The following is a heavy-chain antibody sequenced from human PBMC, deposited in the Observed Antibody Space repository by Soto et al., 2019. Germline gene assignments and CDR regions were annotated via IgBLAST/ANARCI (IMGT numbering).Heavy chain of an antibody. V-gene: IGHV1-8*02. CDR3: ARGLRDHYDY. Sequence: ASVKVSCKASGYTFTSYDISWVRQAPGQGLEWMGWMNPNSGNTGYAQKFQGRVTMTRNTSISTAYMELSSLRSEDTAVYHCARGLRDHYDYWGQGTLVTVSS. CDR1: GYTFTSYD. CDR2: MNPNSGNT. J-gene: IGHJ4*02.